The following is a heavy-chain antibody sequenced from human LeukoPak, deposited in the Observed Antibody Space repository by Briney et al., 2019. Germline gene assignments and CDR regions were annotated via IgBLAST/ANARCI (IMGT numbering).Heavy chain of an antibody. CDR2: IYSGGST. CDR3: ARDLRLTTIFGVVSN. D-gene: IGHD3-3*01. Sequence: PGGSLRLSCAASGFTVSSNYMSWVRQAPGKGLEWVSVIYSGGSTYYADSVKGRFTISRDNSKNTQYLQMNSLRPEDTAVYYCARDLRLTTIFGVVSNWGQGTLVTVSS. CDR1: GFTVSSNY. V-gene: IGHV3-66*02. J-gene: IGHJ4*02.